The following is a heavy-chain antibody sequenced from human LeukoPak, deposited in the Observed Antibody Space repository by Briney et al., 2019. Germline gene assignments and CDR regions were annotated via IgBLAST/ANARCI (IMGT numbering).Heavy chain of an antibody. V-gene: IGHV4-59*01. CDR2: IYYSGST. J-gene: IGHJ4*02. CDR3: ASQYCSGGSCYLDY. Sequence: SETLSLTCTVSGGSISSYYWSWIRQPLGKGLEWIGYIYYSGSTNYNPSLKSRVTISVDTSKNQFSLKLSSVTAADTAVYYCASQYCSGGSCYLDYWGQGTLVTVSS. D-gene: IGHD2-15*01. CDR1: GGSISSYY.